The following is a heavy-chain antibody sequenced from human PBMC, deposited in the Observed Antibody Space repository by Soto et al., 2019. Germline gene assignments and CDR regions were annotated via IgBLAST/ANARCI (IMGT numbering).Heavy chain of an antibody. V-gene: IGHV3-33*01. Sequence: GGSLRLSCAASGFTFSSYGMHWVRQAPGKGLEWVAVIWYDGSNKYYADSVKGRFTISRDNSKNTLYLQMNSLRAEDTAVYYCAREYCSGGSCSILYWGQGTLVTVSS. CDR1: GFTFSSYG. CDR2: IWYDGSNK. J-gene: IGHJ4*02. CDR3: AREYCSGGSCSILY. D-gene: IGHD2-15*01.